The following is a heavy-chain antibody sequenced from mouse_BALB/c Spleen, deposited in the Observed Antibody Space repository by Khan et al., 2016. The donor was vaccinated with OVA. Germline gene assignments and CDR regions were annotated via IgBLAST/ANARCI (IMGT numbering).Heavy chain of an antibody. J-gene: IGHJ3*01. CDR3: ARDGPDGAWFAY. Sequence: QVQLKESGAELVRPGASVKLSCKTSGYIFTNYWIHWVKQRSGQGLEWIAKIYPGTGSIYYNDKFKGKATLTADKSSSTAYMQLGSLKSEDSAVYFCARDGPDGAWFAYWGQGTLVTVSA. CDR2: IYPGTGSI. CDR1: GYIFTNYW. V-gene: IGHV1-76*01. D-gene: IGHD2-3*01.